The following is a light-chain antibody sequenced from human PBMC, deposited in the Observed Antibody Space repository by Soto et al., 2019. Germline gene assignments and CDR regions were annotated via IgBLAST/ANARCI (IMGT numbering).Light chain of an antibody. CDR3: HQYGDSPQT. Sequence: EIVLTQSPATQSLSPGERATLSCRASQSVRSSYLAWYQQKPGQAPRLLIYGASTRATGIPDRFSGGGSGTDFTLTISRLEPEDFAVYFCHQYGDSPQTFGQGTKVDIK. V-gene: IGKV3-20*01. CDR2: GAS. CDR1: QSVRSSY. J-gene: IGKJ1*01.